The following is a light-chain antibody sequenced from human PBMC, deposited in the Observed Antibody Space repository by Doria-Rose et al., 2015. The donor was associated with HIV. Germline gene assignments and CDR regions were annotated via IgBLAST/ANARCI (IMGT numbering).Light chain of an antibody. V-gene: IGKV4-1*01. J-gene: IGKJ3*01. CDR2: RAS. Sequence: DIRMTQSPESLGMSLGERATLNCKSNQSLLYTSKNYLAWCQQKPGQPPKLLIYRASTRQSGVPARFSGSGSGTDFTLTISSLEAEDVAVYYCQQYYDTPSFGPGTTVDIK. CDR3: QQYYDTPS. CDR1: QSLLYTSKNY.